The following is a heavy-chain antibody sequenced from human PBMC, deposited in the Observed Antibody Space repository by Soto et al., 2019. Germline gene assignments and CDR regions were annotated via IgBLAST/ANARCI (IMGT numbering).Heavy chain of an antibody. CDR2: ISRSSTGI. D-gene: IGHD3-10*01. CDR1: GFTFSLYS. V-gene: IGHV3-48*02. Sequence: EVQLVESGGGLVQPGGSLRLSCAASGFTFSLYSMSWVRQAPGKGLKWVSYISRSSTGIHYADSVKGRFTISRDDATNSMHLQMNSRRDGDTAVYYCARAVTWGLDVWGQGTTVSISS. J-gene: IGHJ6*02. CDR3: ARAVTWGLDV.